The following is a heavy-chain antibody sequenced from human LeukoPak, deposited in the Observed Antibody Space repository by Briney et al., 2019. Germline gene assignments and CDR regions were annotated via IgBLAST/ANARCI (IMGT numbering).Heavy chain of an antibody. CDR2: IGTDK. D-gene: IGHD1-7*01. Sequence: GGSLTLSCVASGFTFSSYAMSWVRQAPGKGLEWVSSIGTDKHYADSVKGRFTVSRDNSKNTLYLRLNSLRAEDSAVYYCATDAIPGNSIWDYFAYWGQGTLVTVSS. V-gene: IGHV3-23*01. CDR1: GFTFSSYA. J-gene: IGHJ4*02. CDR3: ATDAIPGNSIWDYFAY.